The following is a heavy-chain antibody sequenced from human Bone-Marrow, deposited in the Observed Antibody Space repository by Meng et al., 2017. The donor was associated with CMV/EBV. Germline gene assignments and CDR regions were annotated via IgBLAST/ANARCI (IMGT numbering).Heavy chain of an antibody. V-gene: IGHV1-46*01. J-gene: IGHJ5*02. CDR2: INPSGGST. D-gene: IGHD3-10*01. Sequence: ASVKVSCKASGYTFTAHFFHWVRQAPGQGLEWMGIINPSGGSTSYAQKFQGRVTMTRDTSTSTVYMELSSLRSEDTAVYYCARGGGGGPLWFGDLIDNWFDPWGQGTLVTVSS. CDR3: ARGGGGGPLWFGDLIDNWFDP. CDR1: GYTFTAHF.